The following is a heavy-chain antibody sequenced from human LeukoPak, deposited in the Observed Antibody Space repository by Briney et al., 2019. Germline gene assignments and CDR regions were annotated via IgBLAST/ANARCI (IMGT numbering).Heavy chain of an antibody. CDR3: ARLLDNDISGDPDTFDV. D-gene: IGHD3-22*01. CDR2: VSYTGRT. J-gene: IGHJ3*01. CDR1: VGSLSGHY. V-gene: IGHV4-59*11. Sequence: LQTLSLTCTVSVGSLSGHYWSWIRQPPGKRLEWSGYVSYTGRTKYNPSLQSRVTISIDTSKSQFSLKLTSVTSADTAVYSCARLLDNDISGDPDTFDVWGQGTTVIVSS.